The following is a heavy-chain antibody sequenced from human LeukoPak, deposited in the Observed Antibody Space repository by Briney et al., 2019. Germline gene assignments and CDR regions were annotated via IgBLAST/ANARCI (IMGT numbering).Heavy chain of an antibody. CDR2: ISWNSGSI. CDR1: GFTFDDYA. Sequence: GGSLRLSCAASGFTFDDYAMHWVRQAPGKGLEWVSGISWNSGSIGYADSVKGRFTISRDNAKNSLYLQMNSLRAEDTAVYYCARDEVAAAAAPNWFDPWGQGTLVTVSS. CDR3: ARDEVAAAAAPNWFDP. D-gene: IGHD6-13*01. J-gene: IGHJ5*02. V-gene: IGHV3-9*01.